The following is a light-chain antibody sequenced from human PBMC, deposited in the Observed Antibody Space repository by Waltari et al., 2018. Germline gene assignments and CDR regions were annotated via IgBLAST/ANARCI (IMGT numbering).Light chain of an antibody. V-gene: IGKV1-39*01. CDR1: HNIGTF. CDR2: AAS. J-gene: IGKJ2*02. Sequence: DIQMTQSPVSLSASVGDTVTITCRASHNIGTFLSLYQQRPAKAPTVLIYAASTLQRVVPSRFSGSGSGTDFTLTIFSLQPEDFATYFCQQTYSALCCTFGQGTKLEIK. CDR3: QQTYSALCCT.